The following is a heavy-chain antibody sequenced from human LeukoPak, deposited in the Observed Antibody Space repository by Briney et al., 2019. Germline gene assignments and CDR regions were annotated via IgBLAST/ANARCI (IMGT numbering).Heavy chain of an antibody. Sequence: ASVKVSCKASGYTFTSYGISWVRQAPGQGLERVGWISAYNGNTNYAQKLQGRVTMTTDTSTSTAYMELRSLRSDDTAVYYCARPYYDSSAPPYDYWGQGTLVTVSS. V-gene: IGHV1-18*01. CDR2: ISAYNGNT. CDR1: GYTFTSYG. CDR3: ARPYYDSSAPPYDY. D-gene: IGHD3-22*01. J-gene: IGHJ4*02.